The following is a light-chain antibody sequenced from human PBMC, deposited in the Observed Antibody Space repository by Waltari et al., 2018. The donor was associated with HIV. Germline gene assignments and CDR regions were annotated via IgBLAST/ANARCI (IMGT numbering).Light chain of an antibody. J-gene: IGLJ2*01. CDR3: QSFDSGLTAVV. CDR1: SSNLGAGFD. CDR2: DNN. Sequence: QSVLTQPPSVSGAPGQRVSISCTGGSSNLGAGFDAQWYQQLPGAAPRLLIYDNNNRPSGVPGRFSGSRSGTSASLAITGLQADDEADYYCQSFDSGLTAVVFGGGTKLTVL. V-gene: IGLV1-40*01.